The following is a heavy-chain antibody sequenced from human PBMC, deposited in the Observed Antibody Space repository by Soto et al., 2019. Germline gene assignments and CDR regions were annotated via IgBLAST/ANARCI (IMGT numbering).Heavy chain of an antibody. Sequence: NPSETLSRTGTVSGGSISSYYCSWIRQPAGKGXEXNXXXYXSXXXTXXXXLKSRVTMSVDTSKNQLSLKLSSVTAADTAVYYCARGRLGRGMDVWGQGTTVTVSS. J-gene: IGHJ6*02. CDR1: GGSISSYY. CDR3: ARGRLGRGMDV. D-gene: IGHD7-27*01. V-gene: IGHV4-4*07. CDR2: XYXSXXX.